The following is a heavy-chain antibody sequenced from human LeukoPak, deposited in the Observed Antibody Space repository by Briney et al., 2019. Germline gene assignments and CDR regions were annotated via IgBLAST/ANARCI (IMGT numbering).Heavy chain of an antibody. Sequence: GASVKVSCKASGYTFTAYYMHWGRQAPGQGLEWRGWMDTNSGGAKYAQKFQAWVTITRDTSIGTAYMELSSLISDDTAVYYCASEAFCAGGSCYLHRVASWGPGTLVTVSS. CDR2: MDTNSGGA. CDR3: ASEAFCAGGSCYLHRVAS. CDR1: GYTFTAYY. J-gene: IGHJ4*02. V-gene: IGHV1-2*04. D-gene: IGHD2-15*01.